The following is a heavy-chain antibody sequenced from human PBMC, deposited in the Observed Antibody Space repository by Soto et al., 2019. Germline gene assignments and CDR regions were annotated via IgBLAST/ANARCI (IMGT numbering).Heavy chain of an antibody. D-gene: IGHD4-17*01. CDR1: GGSISSYY. V-gene: IGHV4-59*01. Sequence: QVQLQESGPGLVKPSETLSLTCAVSGGSISSYYWSWIRQPPGKGLEWIGYIYYSGSTNSNPSLRSRVTISLDTSKNQFSLKLSSVTAADTAVYFCASNTVTTDADYFDYWGQGTLVTVSS. J-gene: IGHJ4*02. CDR3: ASNTVTTDADYFDY. CDR2: IYYSGST.